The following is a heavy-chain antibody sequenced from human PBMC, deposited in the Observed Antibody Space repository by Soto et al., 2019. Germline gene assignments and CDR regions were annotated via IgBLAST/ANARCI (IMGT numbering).Heavy chain of an antibody. D-gene: IGHD3-16*01. CDR2: ISYDGSNK. J-gene: IGHJ6*02. CDR3: ARLGGGYYYYGMDV. Sequence: QVQLVESGGGVVQPGRSPRLSCAASGFTFSSYAMHWVRQAPGKGLEWVAVISYDGSNKYYADSVKGRFTISRDNSKNTLYRQMNSLRAEDTAVYYCARLGGGYYYYGMDVWGQGTTVTVSS. V-gene: IGHV3-30-3*01. CDR1: GFTFSSYA.